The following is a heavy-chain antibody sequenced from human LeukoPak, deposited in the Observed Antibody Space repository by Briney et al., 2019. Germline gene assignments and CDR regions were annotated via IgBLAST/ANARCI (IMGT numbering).Heavy chain of an antibody. CDR3: ARGGPIVVVPAAIPPFDC. CDR1: GGTFSSYA. Sequence: SVNVSFKASGGTFSSYAISWVRQAPGQGLEWMGGIIPIFGTANYAQKFQGRVTITTDESTSTAYMELSSLRSEETAVYYCARGGPIVVVPAAIPPFDCWGQGTLVTVSS. CDR2: IIPIFGTA. J-gene: IGHJ4*02. D-gene: IGHD2-2*01. V-gene: IGHV1-69*05.